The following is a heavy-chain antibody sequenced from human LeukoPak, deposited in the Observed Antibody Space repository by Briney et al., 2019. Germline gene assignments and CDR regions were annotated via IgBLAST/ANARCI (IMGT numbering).Heavy chain of an antibody. CDR1: GFTFSNYC. Sequence: PGGSLRLSCAASGFTFSNYCMHWVRQAPGKGLVWVSRIKTDGSSPSYVDSVKGRFTISRDNSKNTLYLQMNSLRAEDTAVYYCARDADRYCSSTSCYGYAFDYWGQGTLVTVSS. CDR3: ARDADRYCSSTSCYGYAFDY. D-gene: IGHD2-2*01. CDR2: IKTDGSSP. V-gene: IGHV3-74*01. J-gene: IGHJ4*02.